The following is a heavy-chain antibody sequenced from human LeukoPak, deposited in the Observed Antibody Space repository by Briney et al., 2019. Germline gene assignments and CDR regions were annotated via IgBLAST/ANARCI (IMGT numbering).Heavy chain of an antibody. CDR1: GFTFSSYA. CDR2: ISYDGSNK. J-gene: IGHJ4*02. CDR3: ASLEMATIRDY. Sequence: GRSLRLSCAASGFTFSSYAMHWVRQAPGKGLEWVAVISYDGSNKYYADSVKSRFTISRDNSKNTLYLQMNSLRAGDTAVYYCASLEMATIRDYWGQGTLVTVSS. D-gene: IGHD5-24*01. V-gene: IGHV3-30*01.